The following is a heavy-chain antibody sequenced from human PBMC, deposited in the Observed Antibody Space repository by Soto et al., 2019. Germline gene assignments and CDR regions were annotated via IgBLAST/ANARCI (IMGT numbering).Heavy chain of an antibody. D-gene: IGHD6-19*01. CDR2: INHSGST. CDR1: GGSFSGYY. Sequence: AVYGGSFSGYYWSWIRQPPGKGLEWIGEINHSGSTNYNPSLKSRVTISVDTSKNQFSLKLSSVTAADTAVYYCARAPYSSGWSLFPYYYYGMDVWGQGTTVTVSS. J-gene: IGHJ6*02. CDR3: ARAPYSSGWSLFPYYYYGMDV. V-gene: IGHV4-34*01.